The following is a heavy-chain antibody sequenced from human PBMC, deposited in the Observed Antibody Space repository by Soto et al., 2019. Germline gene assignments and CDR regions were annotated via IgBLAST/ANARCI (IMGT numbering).Heavy chain of an antibody. J-gene: IGHJ4*01. D-gene: IGHD2-8*01. V-gene: IGHV1-8*01. CDR1: GYTFTNYD. CDR3: ARLMGSVVD. Sequence: QVQLVQSGAEVKRPGASVKVSCKASGYTFTNYDINWVRQATGQGLEWMGWMNPNSGETGYAQRDEGRVTMTRNTSITTAYMELSSLRSEDTAVYYCARLMGSVVDWGQGTLVTVSS. CDR2: MNPNSGET.